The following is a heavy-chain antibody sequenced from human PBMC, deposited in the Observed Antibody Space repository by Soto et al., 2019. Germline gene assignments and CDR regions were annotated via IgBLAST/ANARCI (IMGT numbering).Heavy chain of an antibody. CDR3: ARGSQWLAPYYFDY. J-gene: IGHJ4*02. V-gene: IGHV1-2*02. D-gene: IGHD6-19*01. Sequence: GASVKVSRQASGFTLSSHGNNGVGQAPGQGLEWMGWINPNSGGTNYAQKFQGRVTMTRDTSISAAYMELSRLRSDDTAVYYCARGSQWLAPYYFDYWGQGTLVTVSS. CDR2: INPNSGGT. CDR1: GFTLSSHG.